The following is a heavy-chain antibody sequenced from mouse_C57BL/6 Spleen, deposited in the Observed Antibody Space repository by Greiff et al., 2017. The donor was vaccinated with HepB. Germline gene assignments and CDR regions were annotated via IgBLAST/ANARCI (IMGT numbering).Heavy chain of an antibody. D-gene: IGHD1-1*01. V-gene: IGHV1-69*01. CDR1: GYTFTSYW. CDR2: IDPSDSYT. Sequence: VQLQQPGAELVMPGASVKLSCKASGYTFTSYWMHWVKQRPGQGLEWIGEIDPSDSYTNYNQKFKGKSTLTVDKSSSTAYMQLSSLTSEDSAVYYCARGVTTVPYGYFDVWGTGTTVTVSS. CDR3: ARGVTTVPYGYFDV. J-gene: IGHJ1*03.